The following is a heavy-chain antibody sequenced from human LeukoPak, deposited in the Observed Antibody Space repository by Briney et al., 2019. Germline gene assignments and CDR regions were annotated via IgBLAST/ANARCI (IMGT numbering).Heavy chain of an antibody. CDR1: GVSIFSYY. Sequence: SETLSLTCSVSGVSIFSYYWNWIRQPPGKGLEWIGYIYYSGSTNYNPSLKSRVTISVDTSKNQFSLKLSSVTAADTAVYYCASVDYGGTNDAFDIWGQGTMVTVSS. D-gene: IGHD4-23*01. CDR2: IYYSGST. V-gene: IGHV4-59*08. J-gene: IGHJ3*02. CDR3: ASVDYGGTNDAFDI.